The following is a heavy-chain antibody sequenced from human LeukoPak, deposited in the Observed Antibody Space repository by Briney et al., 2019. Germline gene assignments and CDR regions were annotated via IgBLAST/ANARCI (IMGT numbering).Heavy chain of an antibody. CDR2: ISYDGSNK. Sequence: PGRSLRLSCAASGFTFSSYAMHWVRQAPGKGLEWVAVISYDGSNKYYADSVKGRFTISRDNSKNTLYLQMNSLRAEDTAVYYCARGALLAFRGVIGYWGRGTLVTVSS. J-gene: IGHJ4*02. D-gene: IGHD3-16*02. CDR1: GFTFSSYA. CDR3: ARGALLAFRGVIGY. V-gene: IGHV3-30*04.